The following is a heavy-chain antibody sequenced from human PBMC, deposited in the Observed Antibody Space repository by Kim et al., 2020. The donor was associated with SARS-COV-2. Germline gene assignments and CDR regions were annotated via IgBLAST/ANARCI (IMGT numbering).Heavy chain of an antibody. D-gene: IGHD2-2*01. V-gene: IGHV3-49*04. J-gene: IGHJ4*02. CDR2: IRSKAYGGTT. CDR1: GFTFGDYA. Sequence: GGSLRLSCTASGFTFGDYAMSWVRQAPGKGLEWVGFIRSKAYGGTTEYAASVKGRFTISRDDSKSIAYLQMNSLKTEDTAVYYCYVLPTIGYWGQGTLVTVSS. CDR3: YVLPTIGY.